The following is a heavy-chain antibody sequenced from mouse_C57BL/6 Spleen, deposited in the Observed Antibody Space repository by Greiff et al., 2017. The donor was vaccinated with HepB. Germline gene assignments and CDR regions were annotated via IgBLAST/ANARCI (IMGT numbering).Heavy chain of an antibody. CDR1: GYTFTSYW. Sequence: QVQLQQPGAELVMPGASVKLSCKASGYTFTSYWMHWVKQRPGQGLEWIGEIDPSDSYTNYNQKFKGKSTLTVDKSSSTAYMQLSSLTSEDSAVYYGARRGITRAMDYWGQGTSVTVSS. D-gene: IGHD2-4*01. CDR2: IDPSDSYT. V-gene: IGHV1-69*01. J-gene: IGHJ4*01. CDR3: ARRGITRAMDY.